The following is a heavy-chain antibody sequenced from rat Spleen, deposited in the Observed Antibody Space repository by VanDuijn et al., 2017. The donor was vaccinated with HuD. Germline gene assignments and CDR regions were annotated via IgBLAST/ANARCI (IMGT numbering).Heavy chain of an antibody. CDR2: ISSDGNNT. CDR3: ARQDTSGYSNWFAY. J-gene: IGHJ3*01. V-gene: IGHV5-29*01. Sequence: EVQLVESGGGLVQPGRSLKLSCAASGFTFSDFFMAWVRQAPAKGLEWVATISSDGNNTYYRDSVRGRFTVSRDNSKSTLYLQVDSLRSEDTATYYCARQDTSGYSNWFAYWGQGTLVTVSS. D-gene: IGHD4-3*01. CDR1: GFTFSDFF.